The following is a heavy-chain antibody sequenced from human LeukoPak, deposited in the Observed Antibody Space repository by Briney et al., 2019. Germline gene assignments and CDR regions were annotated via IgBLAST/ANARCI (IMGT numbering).Heavy chain of an antibody. CDR3: ARPQAVAGPFDY. J-gene: IGHJ4*02. Sequence: ASVKVSCKASGYTFTGYYMHWVRQAPGQGLEWMGWISAYNGNTNYAQKLQGRVTMTTDTSTSTAYMELRSLRSDDTAVYYCARPQAVAGPFDYWGQGTLVTVSS. CDR1: GYTFTGYY. CDR2: ISAYNGNT. D-gene: IGHD6-19*01. V-gene: IGHV1-18*04.